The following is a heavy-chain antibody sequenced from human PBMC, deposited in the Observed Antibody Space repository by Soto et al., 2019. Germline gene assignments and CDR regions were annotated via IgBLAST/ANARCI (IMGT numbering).Heavy chain of an antibody. D-gene: IGHD6-6*01. CDR3: ASTLYSSSYHYFDY. CDR2: IDPSDSYT. Sequence: PGESLKISCKGSGYSFTSYWISWVRQMPGKGLEWMGRIDPSDSYTNYSPSFQGHVTISADKSISTAYLQWSSLKASDTAMYYCASTLYSSSYHYFDYWGQGTLVTVPS. CDR1: GYSFTSYW. V-gene: IGHV5-10-1*01. J-gene: IGHJ4*02.